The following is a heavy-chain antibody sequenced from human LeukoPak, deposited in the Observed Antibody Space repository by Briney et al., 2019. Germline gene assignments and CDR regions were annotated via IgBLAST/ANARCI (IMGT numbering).Heavy chain of an antibody. D-gene: IGHD3-3*01. CDR3: ARASSAYYDFWSGYPNWFDP. CDR2: IYYSGST. J-gene: IGHJ5*02. V-gene: IGHV4-59*01. Sequence: PSETLSLTCTASGGSISSYYWSWIRQPPGKGLEWIGYIYYSGSTNYNPSLKSRVTISVDTSKNQFSLKLSSVTAADTAVYYCARASSAYYDFWSGYPNWFDPWGQGTLVTVSS. CDR1: GGSISSYY.